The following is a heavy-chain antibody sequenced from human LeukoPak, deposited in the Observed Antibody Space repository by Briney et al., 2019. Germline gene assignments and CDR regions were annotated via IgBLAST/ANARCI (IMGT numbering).Heavy chain of an antibody. D-gene: IGHD2-2*01. Sequence: AGGSLRLSCAASGFTVSSNYMSWVRQAPGKGLEWVSAISGSGGSTYYADSVKGRFTISRDNSKNTLYLQMNSLRAEDTAVYYCAKDTVVVPAARDYWGQGTLVTVSS. CDR3: AKDTVVVPAARDY. J-gene: IGHJ4*02. CDR1: GFTVSSNY. V-gene: IGHV3-23*01. CDR2: ISGSGGST.